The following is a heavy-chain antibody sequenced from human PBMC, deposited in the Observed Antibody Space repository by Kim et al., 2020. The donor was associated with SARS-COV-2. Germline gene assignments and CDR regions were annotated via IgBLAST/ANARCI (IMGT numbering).Heavy chain of an antibody. CDR2: FNPSTGDT. D-gene: IGHD6-13*01. V-gene: IGHV1-2*02. Sequence: ASVKVSCKASGYTFTDHYIHWVRQAPGQGLEWMGWFNPSTGDTKSAQKFQGRVTVTREASITTVYMELTRLTSDDTAMYYCGRDPGSGWYLDRWGQGTLVTVSS. J-gene: IGHJ4*02. CDR3: GRDPGSGWYLDR. CDR1: GYTFTDHY.